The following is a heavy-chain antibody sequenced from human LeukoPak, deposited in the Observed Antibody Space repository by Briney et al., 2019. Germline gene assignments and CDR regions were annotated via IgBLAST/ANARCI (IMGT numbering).Heavy chain of an antibody. Sequence: GGSLRLSCAVSGFTFSTYWMSWVRQAPGKGLEWVANIRQDGGAKYYADSVRGRFTISRDNAKNSLYLQMNSLRAEDTGVYYCATSSDAPANMWGQGNLVTVSS. CDR1: GFTFSTYW. CDR2: IRQDGGAK. J-gene: IGHJ4*02. CDR3: ATSSDAPANM. V-gene: IGHV3-7*01. D-gene: IGHD2-2*01.